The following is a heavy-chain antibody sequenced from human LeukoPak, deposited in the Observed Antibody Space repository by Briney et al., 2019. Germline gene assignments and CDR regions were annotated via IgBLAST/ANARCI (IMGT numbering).Heavy chain of an antibody. CDR2: ISGSGGST. CDR3: AKADSRYYDTSGNCYPLEYFDY. D-gene: IGHD3-22*01. V-gene: IGHV3-23*01. Sequence: PGGSLRLSCAASGYTFSNYAMTCVRQAPGKGREWGSGISGSGGSTYYADSVKGRFTISRDKSKNTLYLQMNSLRAEDTALYYCAKADSRYYDTSGNCYPLEYFDYWGQGTLVTVSS. J-gene: IGHJ4*02. CDR1: GYTFSNYA.